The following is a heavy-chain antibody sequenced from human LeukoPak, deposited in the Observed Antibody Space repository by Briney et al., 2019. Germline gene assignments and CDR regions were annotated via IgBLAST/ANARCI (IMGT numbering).Heavy chain of an antibody. D-gene: IGHD6-19*01. Sequence: SETLSLTCTVSGGSISSYYWSWIRQPPGKGLEWIGYIYYSGSTNYNPSLKSRVTISVDTSKNQFSLKLSSVTAADTAVYYCASMKAQLSGWYNPDYWGQGTLVTASS. J-gene: IGHJ4*02. CDR1: GGSISSYY. CDR2: IYYSGST. CDR3: ASMKAQLSGWYNPDY. V-gene: IGHV4-59*08.